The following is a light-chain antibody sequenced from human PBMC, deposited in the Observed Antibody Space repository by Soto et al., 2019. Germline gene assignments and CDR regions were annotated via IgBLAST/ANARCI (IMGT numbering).Light chain of an antibody. J-gene: IGLJ2*01. Sequence: QSALTQPPSASGSPGQSVTISCTGTSSDVGSYNLVSWHQQHPGKAPKVMIYGVSQRPSGVPDRFSGSKSGNTASLTVSGLQAEDEADYCCCSYAGSSVVFGAGTKLTVL. CDR1: SSDVGSYNL. V-gene: IGLV2-8*01. CDR2: GVS. CDR3: CSYAGSSVV.